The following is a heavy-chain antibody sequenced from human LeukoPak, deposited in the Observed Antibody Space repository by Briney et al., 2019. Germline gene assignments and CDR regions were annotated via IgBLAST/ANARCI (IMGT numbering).Heavy chain of an antibody. Sequence: GGSLRLSCAASGFTFSSYGMHWVRQAPGKGLEGVAFIRYDGSNKYYADSVKGRFTISRDNSKNTLYLQMNSLRAEDTAVYYCAKDLGYCSGGSCSTGTGDFDYWGQGTLVTVSS. CDR3: AKDLGYCSGGSCSTGTGDFDY. V-gene: IGHV3-30*02. CDR1: GFTFSSYG. CDR2: IRYDGSNK. J-gene: IGHJ4*02. D-gene: IGHD2-15*01.